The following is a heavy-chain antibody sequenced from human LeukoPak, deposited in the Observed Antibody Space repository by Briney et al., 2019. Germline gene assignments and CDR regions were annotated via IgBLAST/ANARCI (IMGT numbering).Heavy chain of an antibody. CDR1: GFTFSRYG. V-gene: IGHV3-30*02. CDR3: ARDRITIFGVVES. J-gene: IGHJ4*02. CDR2: IRYDGSNK. D-gene: IGHD3-3*01. Sequence: GGSLRLSCAASGFTFSRYGMHWVRQAPGKGLEWVAFIRYDGSNKYYADSVKGRFTISRDNSKNTLYLQMNSLRAEDTAVYYCARDRITIFGVVESWGQGTLVTVSS.